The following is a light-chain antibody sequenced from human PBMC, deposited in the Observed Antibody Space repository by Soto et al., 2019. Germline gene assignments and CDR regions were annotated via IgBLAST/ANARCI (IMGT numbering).Light chain of an antibody. CDR3: QQRSNSEIT. V-gene: IGKV3-11*01. CDR2: DAS. Sequence: IVLTQSPATLSLSPGERATLSFRASQSVSSYLAWYQQKPGQAPRLLIYDASTRATGIPARFSGSGSGTDFTLTSSSLEPEDFAVYYCQQRSNSEITFGPGTKVDIK. CDR1: QSVSSY. J-gene: IGKJ3*01.